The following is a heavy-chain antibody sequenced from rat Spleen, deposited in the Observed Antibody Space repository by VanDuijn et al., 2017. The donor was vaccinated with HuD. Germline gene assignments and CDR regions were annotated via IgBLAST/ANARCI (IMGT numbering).Heavy chain of an antibody. CDR3: TTQWELYH. D-gene: IGHD1-1*01. CDR2: INTDGANT. CDR1: GFTFSSYW. J-gene: IGHJ2*01. V-gene: IGHV5-58*01. Sequence: EVQLVETGGGLVQPGRSLKLSCVASGFTFSSYWMYWIRQAPGKELEWVSSINTDGANTYYPDSVKGRFTISRDNAENTVYLQMNSLRSEDTATYYCTTQWELYHWGQGVMVTVSS.